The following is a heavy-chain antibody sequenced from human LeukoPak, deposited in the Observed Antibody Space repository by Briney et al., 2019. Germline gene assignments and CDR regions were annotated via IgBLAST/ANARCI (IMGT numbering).Heavy chain of an antibody. V-gene: IGHV4-59*12. CDR1: GGSISSYY. J-gene: IGHJ5*02. Sequence: SETLSLTCTVSGGSISSYYWSWIGQPPGKGLEWIGHIYDIGNTKYNPSLNSRVTISADTSKNQVSLRLRSVTPADTAVYYCARNTLDLDPWGQGHLVTVSS. CDR3: ARNTLDLDP. CDR2: IYDIGNT.